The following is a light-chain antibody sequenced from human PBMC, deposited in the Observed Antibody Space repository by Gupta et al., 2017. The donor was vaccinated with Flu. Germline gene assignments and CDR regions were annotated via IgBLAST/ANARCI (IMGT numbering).Light chain of an antibody. J-gene: IGLJ1*01. V-gene: IGLV4-69*02. CDR3: QTWGRGIYV. CDR2: VNSDGTH. CDR1: SRHSTYA. Sequence: QLVLTQSPSASASLGASVKVTCTLSSRHSTYAIAWHQHRPEKGPRYLMKVNSDGTHTKGDGIPDRFSGSSSGAERYLTISSLQSEDEADYFCQTWGRGIYVFGTGTKVTVL.